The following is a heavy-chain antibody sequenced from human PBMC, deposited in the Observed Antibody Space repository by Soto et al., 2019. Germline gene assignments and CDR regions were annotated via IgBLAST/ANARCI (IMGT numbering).Heavy chain of an antibody. CDR3: ARRYCSGGSCYSRYYYYYMDV. J-gene: IGHJ6*03. V-gene: IGHV4-34*01. D-gene: IGHD2-15*01. CDR1: GGSFSGYY. Sequence: QVQLQQWGAGLLKPSETLSLTCAVYGGSFSGYYWSWIRQPPGKGLEWIGEINHSGSTNYNPSPKSRVTISVDTSKNQFSLKLSSVTAADTAVYYCARRYCSGGSCYSRYYYYYMDVWGKGTTVTVSS. CDR2: INHSGST.